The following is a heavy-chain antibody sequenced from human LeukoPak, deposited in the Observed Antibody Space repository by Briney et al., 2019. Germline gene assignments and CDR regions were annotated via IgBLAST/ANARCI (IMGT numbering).Heavy chain of an antibody. J-gene: IGHJ6*02. V-gene: IGHV3-11*04. CDR3: ARARYYYDSSGYSYGMDV. D-gene: IGHD3-22*01. Sequence: GGSLRLSCAASGFTFSDYYMSWIRQAPGKGLEWVSYISSSGSTIYYADSVKGRFTISRDNAKNSLYLQMNSLRAEDTAVYYCARARYYYDSSGYSYGMDVWGQGTTVTVSS. CDR1: GFTFSDYY. CDR2: ISSSGSTI.